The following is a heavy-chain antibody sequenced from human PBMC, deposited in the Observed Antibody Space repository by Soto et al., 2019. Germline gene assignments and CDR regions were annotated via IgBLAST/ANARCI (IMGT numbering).Heavy chain of an antibody. J-gene: IGHJ5*02. V-gene: IGHV4-31*03. D-gene: IGHD4-17*01. Sequence: QVQLQESGPGLVKPSQTLSLTCTVSGGSISSGGYYWSWIRQHPGEGLEWVGYIYYSGSTYYNPALKSRVNISVETSKNPLNLKLNSVTAADTAVYYCARDMTTVTPSGIGWFDTWGQGTLVTVSS. CDR3: ARDMTTVTPSGIGWFDT. CDR1: GGSISSGGYY. CDR2: IYYSGST.